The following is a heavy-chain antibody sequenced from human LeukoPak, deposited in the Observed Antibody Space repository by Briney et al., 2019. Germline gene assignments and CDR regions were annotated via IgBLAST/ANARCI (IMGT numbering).Heavy chain of an antibody. J-gene: IGHJ4*02. CDR3: ARGGDMVATIWGYFDY. Sequence: SETLSLTCAVYGGSFSGYYWSWIRQPPGKGLEWIGEINHSGSTNYNPSLKSRVTISVDTSKNQFSLKLSSVTAADTAVYYCARGGDMVATIWGYFDYWGQGTLVTVSS. V-gene: IGHV4-34*01. CDR2: INHSGST. D-gene: IGHD5-12*01. CDR1: GGSFSGYY.